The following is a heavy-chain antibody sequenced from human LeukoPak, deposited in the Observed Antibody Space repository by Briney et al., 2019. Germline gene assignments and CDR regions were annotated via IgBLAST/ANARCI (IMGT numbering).Heavy chain of an antibody. CDR2: IIPIFGTA. V-gene: IGHV1-69*13. J-gene: IGHJ6*02. Sequence: ASVKVSCKASGGTFSSYAISWVRQAPGQGLEWMGGIIPIFGTANYAQKFQGRVTITADESTSTAYMELSSLRSEDTAVYYCARGPPPYYDFWSGYSPTKYYYYGMDVWGQGTTVTVSS. D-gene: IGHD3-3*01. CDR3: ARGPPPYYDFWSGYSPTKYYYYGMDV. CDR1: GGTFSSYA.